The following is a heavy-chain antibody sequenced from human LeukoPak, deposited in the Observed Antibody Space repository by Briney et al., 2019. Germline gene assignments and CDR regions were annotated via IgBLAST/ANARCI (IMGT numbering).Heavy chain of an antibody. CDR3: ARDRSTTGTGWGREV. J-gene: IGHJ6*04. CDR1: GYTFTGYY. CDR2: INPNSGGT. V-gene: IGHV1-2*04. Sequence: GASVKVSCKASGYTFTGYYMHWVRQAPGQGLEWMGWINPNSGGTNYAQKFQGWVTMTRDTSISTAYMELSRLRCDDTAVYYCARDRSTTGTGWGREVWGKGTTVTVST. D-gene: IGHD1-1*01.